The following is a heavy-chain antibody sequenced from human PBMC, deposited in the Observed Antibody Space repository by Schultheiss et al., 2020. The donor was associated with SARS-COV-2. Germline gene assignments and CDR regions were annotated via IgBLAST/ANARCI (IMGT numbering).Heavy chain of an antibody. D-gene: IGHD3-3*01. J-gene: IGHJ5*02. CDR2: MNPNSGGT. CDR3: AGPLFGVEDWFDP. Sequence: ASVKVSCKASGYTFTSYDINWVRKATGQGLEWMGWMNPNSGGTNYAQKFQGRVNMTRDTSISTAYMELGRLRSDDTAVYYCAGPLFGVEDWFDPWGQGTLVTVAS. V-gene: IGHV1-2*02. CDR1: GYTFTSYD.